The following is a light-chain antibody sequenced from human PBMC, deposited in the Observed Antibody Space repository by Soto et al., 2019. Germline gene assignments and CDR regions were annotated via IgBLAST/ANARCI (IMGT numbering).Light chain of an antibody. CDR3: QQYKSYSPYT. CDR2: RAS. Sequence: DIRMTQSPSTLSASVGDRVTITCRASEPISRWLAWYQQKPGKAPKLLRHRASTLDGGVPSRFSGSGSGTDFTLTIDSLHPDDFASYYCQQYKSYSPYTFGQGTKLEIK. CDR1: EPISRW. V-gene: IGKV1-5*03. J-gene: IGKJ2*01.